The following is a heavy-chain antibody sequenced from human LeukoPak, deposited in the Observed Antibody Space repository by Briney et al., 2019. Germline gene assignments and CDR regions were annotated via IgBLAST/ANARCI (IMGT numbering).Heavy chain of an antibody. CDR3: ARGPIIDIVIVPAADDYYYMDV. V-gene: IGHV1-18*01. J-gene: IGHJ6*03. D-gene: IGHD2-2*01. CDR1: GYTLRSYG. Sequence: GASVKVSCEASGYTLRSYGITWVRQAPGQGLEWMGWISAYNGNTKYPQKLQGRVTMTTDTSTSTAYMELRSLRSDDTAVYYCARGPIIDIVIVPAADDYYYMDVWGKGTTVTVSS. CDR2: ISAYNGNT.